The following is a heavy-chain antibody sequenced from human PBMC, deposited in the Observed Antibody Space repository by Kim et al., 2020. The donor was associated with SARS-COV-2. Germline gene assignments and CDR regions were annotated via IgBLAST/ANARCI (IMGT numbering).Heavy chain of an antibody. Sequence: GGSLRLSCAASGFTFSTYGMHWVRQAPGKGLEWVAVIWYDGSNKYYADSVKGRFTISRDNSKNTLYLQMNSLRAEDTALYYCAREPLNNYDFWSGYIYYFDCWGQGTLVTVSS. CDR1: GFTFSTYG. J-gene: IGHJ4*02. CDR3: AREPLNNYDFWSGYIYYFDC. V-gene: IGHV3-33*01. CDR2: IWYDGSNK. D-gene: IGHD3-3*01.